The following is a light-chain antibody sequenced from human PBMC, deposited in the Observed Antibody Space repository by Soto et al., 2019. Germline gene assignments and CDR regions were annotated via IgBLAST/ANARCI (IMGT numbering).Light chain of an antibody. CDR2: NTN. CDR3: LVSYSGAYVV. J-gene: IGLJ2*01. CDR1: TGAVTSGHY. V-gene: IGLV7-46*01. Sequence: QAVVTQEPPLTVSPGGTVTLTCGSSTGAVTSGHYPYWFQQKPGQAPRTLIYNTNNKHSWTPARFSGSLLGGKAALTLSGAQPEDEAEYYCLVSYSGAYVVIGGGTKLTVL.